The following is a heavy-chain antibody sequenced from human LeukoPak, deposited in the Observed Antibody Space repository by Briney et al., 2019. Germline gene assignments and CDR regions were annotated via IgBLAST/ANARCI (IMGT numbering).Heavy chain of an antibody. CDR3: ARPWSVGATTRFPADY. CDR2: ISYDGSNK. CDR1: GFTFSNYA. V-gene: IGHV3-30-3*01. Sequence: PGRSPRLSCAASGFTFSNYAMHWVRQAPGKGLEWVAVISYDGSNKYYADSVKGRFTISRDNSKNTLYLQMNSLRAEDTAVYYCARPWSVGATTRFPADYWGQGTLVTVSS. J-gene: IGHJ4*02. D-gene: IGHD1-26*01.